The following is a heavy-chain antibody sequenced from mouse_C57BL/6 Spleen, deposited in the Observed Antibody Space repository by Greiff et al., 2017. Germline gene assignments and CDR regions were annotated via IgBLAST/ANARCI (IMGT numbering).Heavy chain of an antibody. D-gene: IGHD2-4*01. J-gene: IGHJ1*03. Sequence: QVQLQQPGAELVKPGASVKLSCKASGYTFTSYWMQWVKQRPGQGLEWIGELDPSDSYTNYNQQFKGKATLTVDTSSSTAYMQLSSLTSEDSAVYYCARWDDYVRYFDVWGTGTTVTVSS. CDR1: GYTFTSYW. CDR2: LDPSDSYT. CDR3: ARWDDYVRYFDV. V-gene: IGHV1-50*01.